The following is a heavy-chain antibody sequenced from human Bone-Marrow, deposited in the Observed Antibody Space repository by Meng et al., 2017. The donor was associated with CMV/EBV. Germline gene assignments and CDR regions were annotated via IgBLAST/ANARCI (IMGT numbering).Heavy chain of an antibody. J-gene: IGHJ6*01. CDR2: INSDGSST. Sequence: GGSLRLSCAASGFTFSSYWMHWVRQAPGKGLVWVSRINSDGSSTSYADSVKGRFTISRDNAKNTLYLQMNSLRAEDTAVYYCASGASPFGDYYYYYGMDVWGQGTTVTVSS. V-gene: IGHV3-74*01. CDR1: GFTFSSYW. D-gene: IGHD3-10*01. CDR3: ASGASPFGDYYYYYGMDV.